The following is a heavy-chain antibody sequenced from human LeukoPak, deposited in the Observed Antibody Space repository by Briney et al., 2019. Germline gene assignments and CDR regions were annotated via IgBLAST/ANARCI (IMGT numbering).Heavy chain of an antibody. V-gene: IGHV1-69*13. J-gene: IGHJ4*02. CDR2: IIPIFGTA. CDR3: AREAAHYYDSSHQFDY. Sequence: SVKVSCKASGGTFSSYAISWVRQAPGQGLEWMGGIIPIFGTANYAQKFQGRVTITADESTSTAYMELSSLRSEDTAVYYCAREAAHYYDSSHQFDYWGQGTLVTVSS. CDR1: GGTFSSYA. D-gene: IGHD3-22*01.